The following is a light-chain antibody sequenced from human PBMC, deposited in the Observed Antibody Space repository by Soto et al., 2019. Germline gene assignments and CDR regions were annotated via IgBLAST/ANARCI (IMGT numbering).Light chain of an antibody. CDR2: DAS. CDR3: QQRSNWQYS. J-gene: IGKJ2*01. Sequence: EIVLTQSPATMSSSPGERATLSCRASQSVGIYLAWYQHKPGQAPRLLIYDASNRATGIPARFSGSGSETDFTLTITSLEPEDFAVYYCQQRSNWQYSFGQGTKLEIK. V-gene: IGKV3-11*01. CDR1: QSVGIY.